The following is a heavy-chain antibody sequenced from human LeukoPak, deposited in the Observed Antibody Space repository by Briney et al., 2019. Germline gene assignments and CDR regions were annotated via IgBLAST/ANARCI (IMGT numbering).Heavy chain of an antibody. J-gene: IGHJ6*03. D-gene: IGHD1-7*01. Sequence: GASVKVSCKASGGTFSSYAINWVRQATGQRPEWMGWMSPNSGHTGYAPKFQGRVTFSRNTSVSTVYMELDILRSEDTAVYFCARGGVTGTYADYYYYYLDVWGKGTTVTVSS. CDR2: MSPNSGHT. CDR3: ARGGVTGTYADYYYYYLDV. CDR1: GGTFSSYA. V-gene: IGHV1-8*03.